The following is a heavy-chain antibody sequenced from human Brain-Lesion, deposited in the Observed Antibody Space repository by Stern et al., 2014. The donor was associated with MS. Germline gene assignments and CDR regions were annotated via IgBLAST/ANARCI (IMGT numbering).Heavy chain of an antibody. CDR2: IFYTGST. D-gene: IGHD6-19*01. CDR1: GGSIGRSSYY. Sequence: QLQLQESGPGLVKPSETLSLTCTVSGGSIGRSSYYWGWIRQPPGKGLEWIGNIFYTGSTFYHPSLKSRVTISVDTSNNHSSLSLNSVTAADTAVYYCARGAGVFDSWGQGTLVTVSP. J-gene: IGHJ4*02. V-gene: IGHV4-39*02. CDR3: ARGAGVFDS.